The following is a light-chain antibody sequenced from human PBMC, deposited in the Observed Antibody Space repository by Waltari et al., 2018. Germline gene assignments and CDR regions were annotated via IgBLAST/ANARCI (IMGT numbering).Light chain of an antibody. CDR2: SSS. Sequence: DTLMTQSPSSLSASVGDRVTITCRASQAISTYVNWYQQTPGMAPKLLIFSSSTLHRGVSSRFSGSGSGTEFTLTITDLQPDDFATYYCQQSYSAPLHFGGGTRVDI. CDR1: QAISTY. V-gene: IGKV1-39*01. CDR3: QQSYSAPLH. J-gene: IGKJ4*01.